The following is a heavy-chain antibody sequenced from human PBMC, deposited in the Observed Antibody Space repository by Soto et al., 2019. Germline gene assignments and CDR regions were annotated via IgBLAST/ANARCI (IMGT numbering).Heavy chain of an antibody. CDR1: GGSISSSSYY. J-gene: IGHJ6*03. CDR2: IYYSGST. D-gene: IGHD3-10*01. CDR3: ARERATMVRGVIMSPRYYYYYMDV. V-gene: IGHV4-39*01. Sequence: SETLSLTCTVSGGSISSSSYYWGWIRQPPGKGLEWIGSIYYSGSTYYNPSLKSRVTISVDTSKNQFSLKLSSVTAADTAVYYCARERATMVRGVIMSPRYYYYYMDVWGKGTTVTVSS.